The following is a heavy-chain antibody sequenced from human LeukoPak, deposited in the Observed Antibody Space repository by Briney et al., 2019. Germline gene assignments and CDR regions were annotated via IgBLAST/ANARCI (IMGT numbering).Heavy chain of an antibody. V-gene: IGHV3-74*01. Sequence: GGSLRLSCAASGFTFSSYWMHWVRQAPGKGLVWVSRIISDGSNTIYADSVKGRFTISRDNAKNTLYLQMNGLRAEDTAVYYCARAWSYYDILTGHSSYYYYGMDVWGQGTTVTVSS. CDR3: ARAWSYYDILTGHSSYYYYGMDV. D-gene: IGHD3-9*01. CDR2: IISDGSNT. J-gene: IGHJ6*02. CDR1: GFTFSSYW.